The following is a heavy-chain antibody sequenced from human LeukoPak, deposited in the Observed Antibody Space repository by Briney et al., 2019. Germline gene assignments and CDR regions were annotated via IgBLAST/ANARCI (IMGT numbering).Heavy chain of an antibody. CDR3: ARDGASDDFWSGTLDY. CDR1: GYTFTSYG. CDR2: ISAYNGNT. Sequence: ASVKVSCKASGYTFTSYGISWVRQAPGQGLEWMGWISAYNGNTNYAQKLQGRVTMTTDTSTSTAYMELRSLRSDDTAVYYCARDGASDDFWSGTLDYWGQGTLVTVSS. J-gene: IGHJ4*02. V-gene: IGHV1-18*01. D-gene: IGHD3-3*01.